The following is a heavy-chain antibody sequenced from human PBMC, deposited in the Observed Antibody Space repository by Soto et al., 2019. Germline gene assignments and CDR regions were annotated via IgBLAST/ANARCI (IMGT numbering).Heavy chain of an antibody. J-gene: IGHJ6*02. Sequence: ASVKVSCKASGYTFTSYGISWVRQAPGQGLEWMGWISAYNGNTNYAQKLQGRVTMTTDTSTSTAYMELRSLRSDDTAVYYCAREPPGTKYYYYYGMDVWGQGTTVT. CDR3: AREPPGTKYYYYYGMDV. CDR2: ISAYNGNT. CDR1: GYTFTSYG. V-gene: IGHV1-18*04. D-gene: IGHD2-2*01.